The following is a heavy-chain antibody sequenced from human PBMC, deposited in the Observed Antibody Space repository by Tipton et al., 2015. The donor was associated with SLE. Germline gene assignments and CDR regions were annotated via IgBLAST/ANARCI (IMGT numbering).Heavy chain of an antibody. CDR1: GFTFSNYA. Sequence: QLVQSGGGVVQPGRSLRLSCAVSGFTFSNYAFHWVRQAPGKGLEWVTVISYEGKTKYYADSVKGRFTISGDNSKSTLYLQMDSLRADDTAVYYCARPCGGAWSGYLRIDYWGQGTLVTVSS. D-gene: IGHD3-3*01. J-gene: IGHJ4*02. V-gene: IGHV3-30*04. CDR3: ARPCGGAWSGYLRIDY. CDR2: ISYEGKTK.